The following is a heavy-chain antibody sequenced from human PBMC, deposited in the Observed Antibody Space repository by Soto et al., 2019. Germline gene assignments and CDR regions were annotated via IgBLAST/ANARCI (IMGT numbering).Heavy chain of an antibody. Sequence: GGSLRLSCAASGFTFSSYAMSWVRQAPGKGLEWVSAISGSGGSTYYADSVKGRFTISRDNSKNTLYLQMNSLRAEDTAVYYCAKRASLYKCAWSRCGANFDYWGQGTLVTVSS. D-gene: IGHD3-16*01. CDR1: GFTFSSYA. CDR3: AKRASLYKCAWSRCGANFDY. CDR2: ISGSGGST. V-gene: IGHV3-23*01. J-gene: IGHJ4*02.